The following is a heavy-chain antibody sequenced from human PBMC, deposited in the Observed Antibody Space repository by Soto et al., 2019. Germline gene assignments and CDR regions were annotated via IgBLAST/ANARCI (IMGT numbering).Heavy chain of an antibody. CDR1: GFTFDDYT. CDR2: ISWDGGIT. D-gene: IGHD5-18*01. V-gene: IGHV3-43*01. CDR3: AKAGAYNYGSYFDY. J-gene: IGHJ4*02. Sequence: GGSLRLSCAASGFTFDDYTMQWVRQAPGKGLEWVSLISWDGGITYYADSVKGRLTISRDNSKNSLYLQMNSLTTEDTALYYCAKAGAYNYGSYFDYWGQGTLVTVSS.